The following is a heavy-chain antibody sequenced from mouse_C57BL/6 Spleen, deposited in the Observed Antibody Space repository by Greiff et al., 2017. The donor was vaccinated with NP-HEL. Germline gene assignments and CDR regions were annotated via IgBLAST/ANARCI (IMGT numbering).Heavy chain of an antibody. CDR3: ARYLTGTSMDY. CDR1: GFTFTDYY. Sequence: EVMLVESGGGLVQPGGSLSLSCAASGFTFTDYYMSWVRQPPGKALEWLGFIRNKANGYTTEYSASVKGRFTISRDNSQSILYLQMNALRAEDSATYYCARYLTGTSMDYWGQGTSVTVSS. D-gene: IGHD4-1*01. V-gene: IGHV7-3*01. J-gene: IGHJ4*01. CDR2: IRNKANGYTT.